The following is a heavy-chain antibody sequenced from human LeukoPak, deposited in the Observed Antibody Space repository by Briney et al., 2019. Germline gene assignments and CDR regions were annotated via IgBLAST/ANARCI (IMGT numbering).Heavy chain of an antibody. J-gene: IGHJ4*02. CDR2: VSSNGDST. Sequence: GGSLRLSCAASGFTFSSYAMHWVRQAPGKRLEYLSAVSSNGDSTYYANSVKGRFTISRDNSKNTLYLQMGSLRAEDMAVYYCARRGGYYFDYWSQGTLVTVSS. D-gene: IGHD4-23*01. V-gene: IGHV3-64*01. CDR1: GFTFSSYA. CDR3: ARRGGYYFDY.